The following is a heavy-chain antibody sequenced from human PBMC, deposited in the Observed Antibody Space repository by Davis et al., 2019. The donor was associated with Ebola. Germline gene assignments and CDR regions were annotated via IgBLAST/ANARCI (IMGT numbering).Heavy chain of an antibody. Sequence: GESLKISCAASGFTFSNYWMHWVRQAPGKGLEWVSRINTYGSTTTYADSVKGRFTISRDNAKNTLYLQMNSLRAEDTAVYYCAKDLKDIVVVVAGNFGHWGQGTLVTVSS. D-gene: IGHD2-15*01. CDR3: AKDLKDIVVVVAGNFGH. CDR1: GFTFSNYW. V-gene: IGHV3-74*01. CDR2: INTYGSTT. J-gene: IGHJ1*01.